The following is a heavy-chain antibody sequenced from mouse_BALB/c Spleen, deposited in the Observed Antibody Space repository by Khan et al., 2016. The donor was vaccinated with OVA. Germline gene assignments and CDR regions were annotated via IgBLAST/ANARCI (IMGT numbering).Heavy chain of an antibody. J-gene: IGHJ3*01. CDR2: ISSGGDNT. Sequence: EVELVESGGGLVKPGGSLKLSCAASGFTFSSFTMSWVRQTPEKRLEWVASISSGGDNTYYPDSVKGRFTISRDNAKNNLYLQMSSLRSEDTALYYCARSNYGPFVYWGQGTLVTGSA. CDR3: ARSNYGPFVY. V-gene: IGHV5-9*03. CDR1: GFTFSSFT. D-gene: IGHD1-1*02.